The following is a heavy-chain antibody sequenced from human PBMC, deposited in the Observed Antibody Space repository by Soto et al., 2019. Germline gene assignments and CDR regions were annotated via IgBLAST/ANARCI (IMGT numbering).Heavy chain of an antibody. CDR1: GYSISSGYY. V-gene: IGHV4-38-2*01. J-gene: IGHJ4*02. CDR2: IYHSGST. D-gene: IGHD6-13*01. Sequence: KPSETLSLTCAVSGYSISSGYYWGWIRQPPGKGLEWIGSIYHSGSTYYNPSLKSRVTISVDTSKNQFSLKLSSVTAADTAVYYCARADESSSWPARWGQGTLVTVSS. CDR3: ARADESSSWPAR.